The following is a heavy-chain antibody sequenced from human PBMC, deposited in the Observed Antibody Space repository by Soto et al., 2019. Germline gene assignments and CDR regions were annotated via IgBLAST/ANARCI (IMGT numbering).Heavy chain of an antibody. V-gene: IGHV1-8*01. D-gene: IGHD2-2*01. Sequence: ASVKVSCKASGYTFTSYDINWVRQATGQGLEWMGWMNPNSGNTGYAQKFQGRVTMTRNTSISTAYMELSSLRSEDTAVYYCARGVVGAYYYYYYMDVWGKGTTVTVSS. CDR2: MNPNSGNT. J-gene: IGHJ6*03. CDR3: ARGVVGAYYYYYYMDV. CDR1: GYTFTSYD.